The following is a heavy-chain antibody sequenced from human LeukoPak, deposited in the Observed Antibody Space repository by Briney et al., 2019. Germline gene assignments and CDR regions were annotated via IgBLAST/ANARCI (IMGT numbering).Heavy chain of an antibody. CDR1: GFTVSSNY. CDR3: ARALSIVDDYYYYGLDV. Sequence: GGSLRLPCGASGFTVSSNYMSWVRQAPGKGLEWVSVIYSGGSTYYADSVKGRFTISRHNSKNTLYLQMNSLRAEDTAVYYCARALSIVDDYYYYGLDVWGQGTTATVSS. D-gene: IGHD3-22*01. CDR2: IYSGGST. J-gene: IGHJ6*02. V-gene: IGHV3-53*04.